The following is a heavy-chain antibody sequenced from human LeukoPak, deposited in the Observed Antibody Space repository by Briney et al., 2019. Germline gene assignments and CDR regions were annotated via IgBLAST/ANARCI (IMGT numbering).Heavy chain of an antibody. Sequence: SETLSLTCTVSGGSISGYYWSWIRQPPGKGLDWIGYIYYSGSTNYNPSLKSRVTISVDRSKNQFSLNVSSVTAADTAAYYCARHEGAGGHVNWGQGTLVTVSS. CDR1: GGSISGYY. V-gene: IGHV4-59*08. CDR3: ARHEGAGGHVN. CDR2: IYYSGST. D-gene: IGHD6-13*01. J-gene: IGHJ4*02.